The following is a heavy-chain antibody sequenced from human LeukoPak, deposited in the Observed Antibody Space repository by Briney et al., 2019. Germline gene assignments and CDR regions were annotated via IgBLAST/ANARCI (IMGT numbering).Heavy chain of an antibody. CDR2: IYTSGST. D-gene: IGHD6-19*01. CDR1: GGSISSGSYY. V-gene: IGHV4-61*02. Sequence: SQTLSLTCTVSGGSISSGSYYWSWIRQPAGKGLEWIGRIYTSGSTNYNPSLKSRVTISVDTSKNQFSLKLSSVTAADTAVYYCARVQGRKYSSGWYYFDYWGQGTLVTVSS. J-gene: IGHJ4*02. CDR3: ARVQGRKYSSGWYYFDY.